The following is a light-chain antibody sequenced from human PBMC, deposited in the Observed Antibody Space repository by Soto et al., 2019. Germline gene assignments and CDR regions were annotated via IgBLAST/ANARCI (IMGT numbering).Light chain of an antibody. Sequence: QSALTQPASVSGSPGQSITISCTGTSSDVGSYNLVSWYQQHPGKAPKLMIYEVSKRPSGVSNRFSGSKSGNTASLTISGLQAEDEADYYCCSHAGSSTFHVFGTGTKVTVL. CDR2: EVS. CDR1: SSDVGSYNL. V-gene: IGLV2-23*02. CDR3: CSHAGSSTFHV. J-gene: IGLJ1*01.